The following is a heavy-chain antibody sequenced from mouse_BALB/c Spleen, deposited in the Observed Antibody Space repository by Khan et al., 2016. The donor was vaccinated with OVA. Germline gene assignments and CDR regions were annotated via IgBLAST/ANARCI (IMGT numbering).Heavy chain of an antibody. CDR3: ARDYGDDEGFGY. Sequence: QVQLKESGPELVKPGASVKMSCKASGYTFTSYYIHWVKQRPGQGLEWIGWIYPGDGSSNYNEKFKGKTTLNEDKSSSTAYMLISSLTSEDSAIYFGARDYGDDEGFGYWGQGTLVTVSA. V-gene: IGHV1S56*01. CDR2: IYPGDGSS. J-gene: IGHJ3*01. CDR1: GYTFTSYY. D-gene: IGHD2-2*01.